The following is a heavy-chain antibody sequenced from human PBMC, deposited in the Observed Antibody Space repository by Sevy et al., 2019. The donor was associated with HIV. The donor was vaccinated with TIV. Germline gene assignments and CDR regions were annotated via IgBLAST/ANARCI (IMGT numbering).Heavy chain of an antibody. J-gene: IGHJ4*02. V-gene: IGHV1-69*13. CDR3: ARVGRRKNPSRPEYYFDY. CDR1: GGTFSSYA. CDR2: IIPIFGTA. Sequence: ASVKVSCKASGGTFSSYAISWVRQAPGQGLEWMGGIIPIFGTANYAQKFQGRVTITADESTSTAYMELSSLGSEDTAVYYCARVGRRKNPSRPEYYFDYWSQGTLVTFSS. D-gene: IGHD6-6*01.